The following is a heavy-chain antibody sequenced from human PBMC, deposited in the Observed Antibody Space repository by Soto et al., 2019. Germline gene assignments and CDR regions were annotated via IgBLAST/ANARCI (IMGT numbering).Heavy chain of an antibody. Sequence: NPSETLSLTCTVSGVSISSNTYYWGWIRQPPGKGLEWIGSISFSGSTYYNPPLKSRVTISVDTSKNQFSLKMSSVTAADTAVYYCAGLLWGRYFDYRGQGTLVTVSS. CDR2: ISFSGST. CDR1: GVSISSNTYY. CDR3: AGLLWGRYFDY. D-gene: IGHD3-16*01. J-gene: IGHJ4*02. V-gene: IGHV4-39*01.